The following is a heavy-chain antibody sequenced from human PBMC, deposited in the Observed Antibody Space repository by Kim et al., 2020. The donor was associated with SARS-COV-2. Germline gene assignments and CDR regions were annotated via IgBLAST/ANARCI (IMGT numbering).Heavy chain of an antibody. CDR1: GGSISSSSYY. CDR3: AGGTAEGIAVAGTFLYAFDI. Sequence: SETLSLTCTVSGGSISSSSYYWGWIRQPPGKGLEWIGSIYYSGSTYYNPSLKSRVTISVDTSKNQFSLKLSSVTAADTAVYYCAGGTAEGIAVAGTFLYAFDIWGQGTMVTVSS. J-gene: IGHJ3*02. CDR2: IYYSGST. V-gene: IGHV4-39*01. D-gene: IGHD6-19*01.